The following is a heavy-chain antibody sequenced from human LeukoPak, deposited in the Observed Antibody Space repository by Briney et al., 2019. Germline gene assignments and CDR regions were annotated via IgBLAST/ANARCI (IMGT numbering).Heavy chain of an antibody. D-gene: IGHD5-18*01. V-gene: IGHV4-39*01. CDR2: IYYSGTT. CDR3: ARHTYTYAKYYYYMDV. J-gene: IGHJ6*03. Sequence: SETLSLTCTVSGGSISDTSHSWGWIRQPPGEGLEWIGSIYYSGTTYYNPSLNSRVTMSVDTSRNQFSLELSFVTAADTALYYCARHTYTYAKYYYYMDVWGKGTTVTVSS. CDR1: GGSISDTSHS.